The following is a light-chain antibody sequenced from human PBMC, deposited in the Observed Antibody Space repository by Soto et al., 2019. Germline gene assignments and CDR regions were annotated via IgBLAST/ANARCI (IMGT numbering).Light chain of an antibody. CDR2: ADY. CDR1: QTITTY. Sequence: EIQMTQFPSSLAASVGDRVTITCPASQTITTYLNWYQQRPGKDNKIMISADYNLQTGVKLRFSGSGSGTDFTLTISSLQPEDFATYFCKQNHSTHRPFGGGTKVDIK. V-gene: IGKV1-39*01. J-gene: IGKJ4*01. CDR3: KQNHSTHRP.